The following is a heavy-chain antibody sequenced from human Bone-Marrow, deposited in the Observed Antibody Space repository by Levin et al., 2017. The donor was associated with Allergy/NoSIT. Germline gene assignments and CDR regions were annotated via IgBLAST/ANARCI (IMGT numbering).Heavy chain of an antibody. CDR3: TRGFVAD. J-gene: IGHJ4*02. CDR2: IRAKADGGTT. D-gene: IGHD6-6*01. CDR1: GFTFGDFV. V-gene: IGHV3-49*04. Sequence: GGSLRLSCTTSGFTFGDFVISWVRQAPGKGLEWVGFIRAKADGGTTEFAASVQGRFSISRDDSKSIAFLQMNSLKIEDTAVYYCTRGFVADWGQGTLVTVSS.